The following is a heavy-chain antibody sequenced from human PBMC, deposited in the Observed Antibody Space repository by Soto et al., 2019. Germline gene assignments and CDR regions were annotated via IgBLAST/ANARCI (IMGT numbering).Heavy chain of an antibody. V-gene: IGHV3-33*01. J-gene: IGHJ4*02. D-gene: IGHD3-10*01. Sequence: QVQLVESGGGVAQPGRSLRLPCTASGFTFSSYGMHWVRQAPGKGLEWVALIWYDGRYKYYADSVKGRFTISRDNSKNTLYREMNSLRAEDTAVYYCARGYGSESYVFDYWGQGTLVTVSS. CDR3: ARGYGSESYVFDY. CDR1: GFTFSSYG. CDR2: IWYDGRYK.